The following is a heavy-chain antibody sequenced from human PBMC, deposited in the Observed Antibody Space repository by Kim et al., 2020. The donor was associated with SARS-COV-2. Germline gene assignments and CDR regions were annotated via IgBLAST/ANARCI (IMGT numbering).Heavy chain of an antibody. J-gene: IGHJ4*02. V-gene: IGHV3-23*01. Sequence: VGSLRLSCAASGFTFSSYAMSWVRQAPGKGLEWVSAISGSGGSTYYADSVKGRFTISRDNSKNTLYLQMNSLRAEDTAVYYCAKVMIVVVITIFDYWGQGTLVTVSS. D-gene: IGHD3-22*01. CDR2: ISGSGGST. CDR1: GFTFSSYA. CDR3: AKVMIVVVITIFDY.